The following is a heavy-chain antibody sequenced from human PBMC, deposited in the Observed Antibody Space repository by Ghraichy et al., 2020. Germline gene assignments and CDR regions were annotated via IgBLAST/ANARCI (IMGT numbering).Heavy chain of an antibody. Sequence: ASVKVSCKASGYTFTSYAMHWVRQAPGQRLEWMGWINAGNGNTKYSQKFQGRVTITRDTSASTAYMELSSLRSEDTAVYYCARDSIAALGGATGYYYGMDVWGQGTTVTVSS. D-gene: IGHD6-13*01. CDR2: INAGNGNT. CDR3: ARDSIAALGGATGYYYGMDV. J-gene: IGHJ6*02. V-gene: IGHV1-3*01. CDR1: GYTFTSYA.